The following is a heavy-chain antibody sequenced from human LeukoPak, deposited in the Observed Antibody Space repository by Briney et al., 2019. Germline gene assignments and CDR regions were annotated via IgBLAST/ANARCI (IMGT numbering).Heavy chain of an antibody. V-gene: IGHV3-23*01. CDR2: ISGSGGST. Sequence: GGSLRLSCAASGFTFSSYAMSWVRQAPGKGLEWVSAISGSGGSTYYADSVKGRFTIYRDNTKNALYLQMNSLRAEDTAVYYCAKAPVTTCSGAYCYPFDYWSQGTLVTVSS. CDR3: AKAPVTTCSGAYCYPFDY. D-gene: IGHD2-15*01. J-gene: IGHJ4*02. CDR1: GFTFSSYA.